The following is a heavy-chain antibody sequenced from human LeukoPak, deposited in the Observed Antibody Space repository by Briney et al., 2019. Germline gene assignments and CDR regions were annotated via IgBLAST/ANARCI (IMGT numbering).Heavy chain of an antibody. Sequence: PSETLSLTCAVYGGSFSGYYWSWIRQPPGKGLERIGEINHSGSTNYNPSLKSRVTISVDTSKNQFSLKLSSVTAADTAVYYCASSSPYYYDSSGYYYWGQGTLVTVSS. V-gene: IGHV4-34*01. J-gene: IGHJ4*02. CDR1: GGSFSGYY. CDR3: ASSSPYYYDSSGYYY. CDR2: INHSGST. D-gene: IGHD3-22*01.